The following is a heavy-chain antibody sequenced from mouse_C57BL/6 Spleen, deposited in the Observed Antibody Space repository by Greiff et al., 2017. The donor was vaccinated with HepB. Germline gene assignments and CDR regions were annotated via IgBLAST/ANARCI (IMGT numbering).Heavy chain of an antibody. CDR1: GYTFTSYW. J-gene: IGHJ2*01. V-gene: IGHV1-55*01. Sequence: QVQLQQPGAELVKPGASVKMSCKASGYTFTSYWITWVKQRPGQGLEWIGDIYPGSGSTNYNEKFKSKATLTGDTSASTAYMQLSSLTSEDSAVYYCATTVYYFDYWGQGTTLTVSS. D-gene: IGHD1-1*01. CDR3: ATTVYYFDY. CDR2: IYPGSGST.